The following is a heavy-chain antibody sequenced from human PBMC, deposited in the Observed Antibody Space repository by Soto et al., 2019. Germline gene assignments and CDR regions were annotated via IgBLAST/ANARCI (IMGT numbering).Heavy chain of an antibody. CDR2: IYHSGST. CDR3: ARDRIRRGYSFPYYSYGMDV. Sequence: SETLSLTCAVSGGSISSSNWWICVRQPPGKGLELIWEIYHSGSTNYNPSLKSRVTISVDKSKNQFSLKLSSVTAADTAVYYCARDRIRRGYSFPYYSYGMDVWGQGTTVTVSS. J-gene: IGHJ6*02. D-gene: IGHD5-18*01. CDR1: GGSISSSNW. V-gene: IGHV4-4*02.